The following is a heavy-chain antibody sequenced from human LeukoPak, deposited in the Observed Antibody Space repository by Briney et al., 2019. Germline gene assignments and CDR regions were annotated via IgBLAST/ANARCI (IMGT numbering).Heavy chain of an antibody. V-gene: IGHV3-30*18. CDR1: GFTFSSYG. D-gene: IGHD3-10*01. Sequence: RGSLRLSCAASGFTFSSYGMHWVRQAPGKGLEWVSFISYDGSNKYYADSVKGRFTISRDNSKNTLYLQLNSLRPEDTAVYYCAKGYGSGSYSVDYWGQGTLVTVSS. J-gene: IGHJ4*02. CDR3: AKGYGSGSYSVDY. CDR2: ISYDGSNK.